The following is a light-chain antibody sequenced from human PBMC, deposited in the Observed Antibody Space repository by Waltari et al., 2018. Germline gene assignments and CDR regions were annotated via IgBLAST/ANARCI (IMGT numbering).Light chain of an antibody. Sequence: QSGLTQPPSVSGAPGQRVTISCTGSSSNIGAGYDVHWYQLLPRAAPKLLIYGVSNRPSGVPDRFSGSKSGTSASLAITGLQAEDEADYYCQSYDSLNGSVFGGGTKLTVL. CDR2: GVS. CDR1: SSNIGAGYD. J-gene: IGLJ2*01. CDR3: QSYDSLNGSV. V-gene: IGLV1-40*01.